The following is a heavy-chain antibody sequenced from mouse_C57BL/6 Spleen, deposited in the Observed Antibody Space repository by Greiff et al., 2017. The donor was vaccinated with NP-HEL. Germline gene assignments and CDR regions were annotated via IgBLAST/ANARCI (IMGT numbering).Heavy chain of an antibody. CDR3: ARGGYGSRFGYYAMDY. CDR2: INPSNGGT. J-gene: IGHJ4*01. CDR1: GYTFTSYW. D-gene: IGHD1-1*01. V-gene: IGHV1-53*01. Sequence: VQLQQPGTELVKPGASVKLSCKASGYTFTSYWMHWVKQRPGQGLEWIGNINPSNGGTNYNEKFKSKATLTVDKSSSPAFLPLSSLPSEDSAVYYCARGGYGSRFGYYAMDYWGQGTSVTVAS.